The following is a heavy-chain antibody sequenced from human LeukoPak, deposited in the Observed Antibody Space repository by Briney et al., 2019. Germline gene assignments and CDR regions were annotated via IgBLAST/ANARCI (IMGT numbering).Heavy chain of an antibody. Sequence: GGSLRLSCAASGFTFDDYAMHWVRQAPGKGLEWVSGISWNSGSIGYADSVKGRFTISRDNAKNSLYLQMNSLRAEDTAVYYCARGMDVWGKGTTVTVSS. CDR2: ISWNSGSI. V-gene: IGHV3-9*01. CDR1: GFTFDDYA. CDR3: ARGMDV. J-gene: IGHJ6*04.